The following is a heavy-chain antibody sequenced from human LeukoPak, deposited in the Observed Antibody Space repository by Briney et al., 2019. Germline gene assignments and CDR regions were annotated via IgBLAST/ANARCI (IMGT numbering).Heavy chain of an antibody. CDR2: INHSGRT. V-gene: IGHV4-34*01. CDR1: GGSISSYY. CDR3: ARGGGTGTYGAEYFQH. D-gene: IGHD1-26*01. Sequence: SETLSLTRTVSGGSISSYYWSWIRQPPGKGLEWIGDINHSGRTNYNPSLKSRVNISVDTSRNQFSLRLRSVSAADTAVYFCARGGGTGTYGAEYFQHWGQGTLVIVSS. J-gene: IGHJ1*01.